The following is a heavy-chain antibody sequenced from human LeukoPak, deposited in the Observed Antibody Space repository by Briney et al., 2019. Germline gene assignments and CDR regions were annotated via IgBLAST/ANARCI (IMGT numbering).Heavy chain of an antibody. Sequence: GGSLRLSCAASGFTFSNAWMSWVRQAPGKGLEWVGRIKSKTDGGTTDYAAPVKGRFTISRDDSKNTLYLQMNSLKTEDTAVYYCTTQGAYLYYYYYYMDVWAKGPRSPSP. CDR1: GFTFSNAW. J-gene: IGHJ6*03. V-gene: IGHV3-15*01. CDR2: IKSKTDGGTT. D-gene: IGHD1-26*01. CDR3: TTQGAYLYYYYYYMDV.